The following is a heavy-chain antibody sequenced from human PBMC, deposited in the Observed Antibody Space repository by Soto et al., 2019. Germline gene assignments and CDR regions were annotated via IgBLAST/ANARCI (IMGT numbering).Heavy chain of an antibody. D-gene: IGHD3-10*01. J-gene: IGHJ6*02. CDR2: ISGSGGST. CDR1: GFTFSSYA. V-gene: IGHV3-23*01. CDR3: AGIGSGSYRYYYYGMDV. Sequence: EVQLLESGGGLVQPGGSLRLSCAASGFTFSSYAMRWVRQAPGKGLEWVSAISGSGGSTYYADSVKGRFTISRDNSKNTLYLQMNSLRAEDTAVYYCAGIGSGSYRYYYYGMDVWGQGTTVTVSS.